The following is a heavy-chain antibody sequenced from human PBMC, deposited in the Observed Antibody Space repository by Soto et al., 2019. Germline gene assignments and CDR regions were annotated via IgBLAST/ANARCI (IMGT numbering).Heavy chain of an antibody. V-gene: IGHV1-18*01. CDR1: GYTLTSYG. J-gene: IGHJ1*01. Sequence: ASVKVSCKASGYTLTSYGISWVRQAPGQGLEWMGWISAYNGNTNYAQKLQGRVTMTTDTSTSTAYMELRSLRSDDTAVYYCARGYCSGGSCFEYFQHWGQGTLVTVSS. CDR2: ISAYNGNT. CDR3: ARGYCSGGSCFEYFQH. D-gene: IGHD2-15*01.